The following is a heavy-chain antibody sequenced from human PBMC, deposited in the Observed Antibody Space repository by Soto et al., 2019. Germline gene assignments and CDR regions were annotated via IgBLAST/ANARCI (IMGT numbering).Heavy chain of an antibody. D-gene: IGHD5-18*01. CDR2: ISGNGNSA. CDR1: GFTFSRYA. CDR3: AKSTWIQLWPAS. J-gene: IGHJ5*02. V-gene: IGHV3-23*01. Sequence: PWGSRILSCTASGFTFSRYAMIWVRQAPGRGLEWVSSISGNGNSAHYADSVNGRFTVSRDNSKNTMYLQMTTLRPEDTAHYYCAKSTWIQLWPASWGQGTLVTVSS.